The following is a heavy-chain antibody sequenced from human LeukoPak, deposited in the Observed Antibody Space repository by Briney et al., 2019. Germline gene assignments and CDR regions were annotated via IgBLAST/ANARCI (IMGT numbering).Heavy chain of an antibody. CDR2: LYSGGTT. CDR1: GFTVSSTY. Sequence: GGSLRLSCAASGFTVSSTYMSWVRQAPGKGLEWVSVLYSGGTTYYADSVKGRFTISRDNSKNTLYLQMNSLRAEDTAVYYCARDSNYDYWGQGTLVTVSS. J-gene: IGHJ4*02. CDR3: ARDSNYDY. D-gene: IGHD6-13*01. V-gene: IGHV3-66*02.